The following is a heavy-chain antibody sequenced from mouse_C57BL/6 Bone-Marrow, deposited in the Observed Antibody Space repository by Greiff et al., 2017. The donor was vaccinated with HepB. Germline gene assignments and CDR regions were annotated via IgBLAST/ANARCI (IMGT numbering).Heavy chain of an antibody. CDR1: GYTFTSYW. J-gene: IGHJ4*01. CDR2: IYPGSGST. D-gene: IGHD1-1*01. V-gene: IGHV1-55*01. Sequence: QVQLQQPGAELVKPGASVKMSCKASGYTFTSYWITWVKQRPGQGLEWIGDIYPGSGSTNYNEKFKSKATLTVDTSSSTAYKQLSSLTSEDSAVYYCARKGYYGSSSDAMDYWGQGTSVTVSS. CDR3: ARKGYYGSSSDAMDY.